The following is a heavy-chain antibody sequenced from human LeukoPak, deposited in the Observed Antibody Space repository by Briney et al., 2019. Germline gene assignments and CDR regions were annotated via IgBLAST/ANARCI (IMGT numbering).Heavy chain of an antibody. V-gene: IGHV3-23*01. CDR3: AKDQSGRAVTNFDY. Sequence: RGGSLRLSCAASGFSFSSDAMSGVPQAPGEGLECGSPISGSGGSTYYAASVKGRFNISRDNSKNTLYLQMNSLRAADTAVYYCAKDQSGRAVTNFDYWGQGTLVTVSS. D-gene: IGHD4-17*01. CDR1: GFSFSSDA. CDR2: ISGSGGST. J-gene: IGHJ4*02.